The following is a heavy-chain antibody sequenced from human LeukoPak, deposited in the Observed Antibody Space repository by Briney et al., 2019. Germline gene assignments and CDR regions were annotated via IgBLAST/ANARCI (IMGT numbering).Heavy chain of an antibody. CDR3: AGDYGDYVREYYYGMDV. CDR2: INPNSGGT. V-gene: IGHV1-2*02. Sequence: ASVKVSCKASGYTFTGYYMHWARQAPGQGLEWMGWINPNSGGTNYAQKFQGRVTMTRDTSISTAYMELSRLRSDDTAVYYCAGDYGDYVREYYYGMDVWGQGTTVTVSS. D-gene: IGHD4-17*01. J-gene: IGHJ6*02. CDR1: GYTFTGYY.